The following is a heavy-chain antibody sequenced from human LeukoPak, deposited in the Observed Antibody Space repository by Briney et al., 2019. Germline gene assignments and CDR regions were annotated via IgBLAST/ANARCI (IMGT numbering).Heavy chain of an antibody. CDR1: GASVNGFY. V-gene: IGHV4-59*02. CDR3: ASGRVLGQDY. CDR2: IYYSGSP. D-gene: IGHD3-16*01. J-gene: IGHJ4*02. Sequence: SETLSLTCTVSGASVNGFYWNWIRQPPGKGLEWIGYIYYSGSPNYNPSLKSRVTMSIDTSKNQFSLKLNSVTAADTAVYFCASGRVLGQDYWGQGTLVTVSS.